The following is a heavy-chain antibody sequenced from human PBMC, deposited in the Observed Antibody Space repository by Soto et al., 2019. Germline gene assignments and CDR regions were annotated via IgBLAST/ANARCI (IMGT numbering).Heavy chain of an antibody. J-gene: IGHJ5*02. D-gene: IGHD6-6*01. CDR2: IYHSGST. CDR3: VRESVASGPNYFDT. Sequence: SETLSLTCSVSGGTITSGRSSWNWIRQSPGKGLEWIAYIYHSGSTYYNPSLKSRVTISVDRSENQFSPKLTSVTAADTAVYYCVRESVASGPNYFDTWGPGTLVTV. CDR1: GGTITSGRSS. V-gene: IGHV4-30-2*06.